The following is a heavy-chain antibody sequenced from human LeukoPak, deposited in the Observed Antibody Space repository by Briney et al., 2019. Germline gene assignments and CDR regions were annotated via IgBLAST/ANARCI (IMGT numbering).Heavy chain of an antibody. Sequence: PSGTLSLTCAVSGGSISSSNWWSWVRQPPGKGLEWIGEIYHSGSTNYNPSLKSRITISVDKSKNQFSLKLTSVTAADTAAYYCARQGDSGWYYFDYGGQGTLVTVSS. CDR1: GGSISSSNW. D-gene: IGHD6-19*01. CDR3: ARQGDSGWYYFDY. J-gene: IGHJ4*02. CDR2: IYHSGST. V-gene: IGHV4-4*02.